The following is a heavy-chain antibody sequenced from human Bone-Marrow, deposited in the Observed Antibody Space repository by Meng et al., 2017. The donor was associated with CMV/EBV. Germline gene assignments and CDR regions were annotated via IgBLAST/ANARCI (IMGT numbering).Heavy chain of an antibody. D-gene: IGHD3-22*01. J-gene: IGHJ2*01. CDR2: IYYSGST. CDR3: ARVYYYDSSGYYYWYFDL. Sequence: ISSGDYCWSWIRQPPGKGLEWIGYIYYSGSTYYTPSLKSRVTISVDTSKNQFSLKLSSVTAADTAVYYCARVYYYDSSGYYYWYFDLWGRGTLVTVSS. V-gene: IGHV4-30-4*01. CDR1: ISSGDYC.